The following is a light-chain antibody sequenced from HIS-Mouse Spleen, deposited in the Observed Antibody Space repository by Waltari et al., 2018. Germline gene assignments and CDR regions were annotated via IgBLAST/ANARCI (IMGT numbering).Light chain of an antibody. CDR2: AAS. Sequence: AIRMTQSPSSFSASTGDRVTITCRASQGISRYFAWYQPKPGKAPKLLIYAASNLQSGVPSRFSGSGSGTDFTLTISCLQSEDFATYYCQQYYSYRFTFGPGTKVDIK. J-gene: IGKJ3*01. V-gene: IGKV1-8*01. CDR3: QQYYSYRFT. CDR1: QGISRY.